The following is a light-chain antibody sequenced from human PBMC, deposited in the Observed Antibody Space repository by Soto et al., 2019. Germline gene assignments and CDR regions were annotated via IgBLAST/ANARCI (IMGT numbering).Light chain of an antibody. CDR3: QQYGSSRLT. CDR2: SAS. Sequence: EIVLTQSPGTLSLSPGERATLSCWASKSVSSSYLAWYQQKPGQAPRSLIYSASSIATGIPARLSGSGSGIYFSITSGRLEPADFAVYSCQQYGSSRLTFGGGIKVDSK. V-gene: IGKV3-20*01. J-gene: IGKJ4*01. CDR1: KSVSSSY.